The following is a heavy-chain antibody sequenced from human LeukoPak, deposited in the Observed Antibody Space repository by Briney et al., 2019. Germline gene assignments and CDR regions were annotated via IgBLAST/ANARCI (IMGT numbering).Heavy chain of an antibody. CDR2: ISSSSSTI. D-gene: IGHD2-15*01. V-gene: IGHV3-48*03. CDR3: ARGGFCSGGSCPVDYYYYMDV. Sequence: GGSLRLSCAASGFTFSSYEMNWVRQAPGKGVEWVSYISSSSSTILYADSVKGRFTISRDNAKNTLYLQLNSLRAEDTAVYYCARGGFCSGGSCPVDYYYYMDVWGKGTTVTVSS. J-gene: IGHJ6*03. CDR1: GFTFSSYE.